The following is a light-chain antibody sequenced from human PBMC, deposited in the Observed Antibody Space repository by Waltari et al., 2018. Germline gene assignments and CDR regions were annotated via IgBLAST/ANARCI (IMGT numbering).Light chain of an antibody. J-gene: IGLJ3*02. CDR1: SSDVGGYSF. CDR3: STYTTSSALL. V-gene: IGLV2-14*03. CDR2: DVS. Sequence: QSALTQPASVSGSPGQSITISCTGTSSDVGGYSFVSWYQQHPGKAPKLMIYDVSKRPPGISNRFSGSKSGNTASLTISGLQTEDEADYFCSTYTTSSALLFGGGTRLTVL.